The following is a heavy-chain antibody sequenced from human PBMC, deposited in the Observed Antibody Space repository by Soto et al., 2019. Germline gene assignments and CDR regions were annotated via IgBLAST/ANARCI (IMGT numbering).Heavy chain of an antibody. CDR3: ARDWKRGYYYYYGMDV. D-gene: IGHD1-1*01. J-gene: IGHJ6*02. CDR1: GFTFSSYA. V-gene: IGHV3-30-3*01. CDR2: ISYDGSNK. Sequence: QVQLVESGGGVVQPGRSLRLSCAASGFTFSSYAMHWVRQAPGKGLEWVAVISYDGSNKYYAASVKGRFTISRDNSKNTLYLQMNSLRAEDTAVYYCARDWKRGYYYYYGMDVWGQGTTVTVSS.